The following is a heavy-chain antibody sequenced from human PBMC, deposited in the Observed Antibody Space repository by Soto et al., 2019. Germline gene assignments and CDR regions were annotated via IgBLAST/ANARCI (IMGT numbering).Heavy chain of an antibody. CDR1: GGSISSGDYY. V-gene: IGHV4-30-4*01. Sequence: QVQLQESGPGLVKPSQTLSLTCTVSGGSISSGDYYWSWIRQPPGKGMEWIGYIYYSGSTYYNPSLKSRVTISVDPSKNQFSLTLSSVTAADTAVYYCARWWFGEFFDYWGQGTLVTVSS. D-gene: IGHD3-10*01. CDR3: ARWWFGEFFDY. CDR2: IYYSGST. J-gene: IGHJ4*02.